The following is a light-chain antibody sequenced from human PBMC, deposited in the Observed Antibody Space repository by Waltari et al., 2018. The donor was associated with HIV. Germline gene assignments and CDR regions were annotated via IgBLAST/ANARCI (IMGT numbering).Light chain of an antibody. CDR1: SSNIGADYH. CDR2: GTT. CDR3: QSYDSSLSAWV. J-gene: IGLJ3*02. V-gene: IGLV1-40*01. Sequence: QSVLTQPPSLSGAPGQTVTISCTGTSSNIGADYHVHWYQQLPGTAPKLRIYGTTIRPSCVVDRFSGSRSGASASLAITGLQADDEAEYYCQSYDSSLSAWVFGGGTKLTVL.